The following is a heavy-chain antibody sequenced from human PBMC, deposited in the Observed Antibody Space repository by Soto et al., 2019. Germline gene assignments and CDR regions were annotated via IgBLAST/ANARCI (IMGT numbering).Heavy chain of an antibody. J-gene: IGHJ3*01. D-gene: IGHD3-22*01. CDR2: IKQDGSEK. CDR1: GFTFSSYW. CDR3: ARDQLYYNDISGRPLNAFDV. V-gene: IGHV3-7*01. Sequence: GGSLRLSCAASGFTFSSYWMSWVRQAPGKGLEWVANIKQDGSEKYYVDSVKGRFTISRDNAKNSLYLQMNSLRAEDTAVYYCARDQLYYNDISGRPLNAFDVWGQGTMVTVSS.